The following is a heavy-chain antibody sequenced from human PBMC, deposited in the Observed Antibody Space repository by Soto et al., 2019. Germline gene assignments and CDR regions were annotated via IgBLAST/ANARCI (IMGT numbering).Heavy chain of an antibody. J-gene: IGHJ4*02. V-gene: IGHV4-59*08. CDR3: ARRWGYGFDY. CDR2: IYYSGST. CDR1: GGSISSYY. Sequence: QVQLQESGPGLVKPSETLSLTCTVSGGSISSYYWSWIRQPPGKGLECIGYIYYSGSTNYNPSLKSRVTISVDTSNTQFSLKLSSVTAADTAVYYCARRWGYGFDYWGQGTLVTVSS. D-gene: IGHD5-18*01.